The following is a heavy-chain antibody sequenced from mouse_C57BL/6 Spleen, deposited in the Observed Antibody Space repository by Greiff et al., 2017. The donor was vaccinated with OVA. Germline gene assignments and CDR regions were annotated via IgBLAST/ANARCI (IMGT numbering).Heavy chain of an antibody. CDR3: ARPGYYGSSLFDY. D-gene: IGHD1-1*01. CDR2: ISSGSSTI. CDR1: GFTFSDYG. Sequence: EVNVVESGGGLVKPGGSLKLSCAASGFTFSDYGMHWVRQAPEKGLEWVAYISSGSSTIYYADTVKGRFTISRDNAKNTLFLQMTSLRSEDTAMYYCARPGYYGSSLFDYWGQGTTLTVSS. J-gene: IGHJ2*01. V-gene: IGHV5-17*01.